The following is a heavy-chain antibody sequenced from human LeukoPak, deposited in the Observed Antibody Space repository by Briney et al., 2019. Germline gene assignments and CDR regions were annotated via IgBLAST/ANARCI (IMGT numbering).Heavy chain of an antibody. Sequence: KPSETLSLTCAVYGGSFSGYYWSWIRQPPGKGLEWIGEINHSGSTNYNPSLKSRVTISVDTSKNQFSLKLSSVTAADTAVYYCARRRAYCGGDCYTLFDYWGQGTLVTVSS. J-gene: IGHJ4*02. CDR3: ARRRAYCGGDCYTLFDY. D-gene: IGHD2-21*01. CDR1: GGSFSGYY. V-gene: IGHV4-34*01. CDR2: INHSGST.